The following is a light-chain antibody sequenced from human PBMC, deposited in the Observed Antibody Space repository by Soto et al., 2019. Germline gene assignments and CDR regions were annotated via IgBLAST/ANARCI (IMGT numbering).Light chain of an antibody. CDR3: QTYDSSLSGYV. CDR1: SSNIGARYD. J-gene: IGLJ1*01. CDR2: ANS. Sequence: QSVLTQPPSVSGAPGQRVTISCTGSSSNIGARYDVHWYQQLPGTVPKLLIYANSNRPSGVPDRFSGSKSGTSASLAITGLQAEDEADYFCQTYDSSLSGYVFGTGTQLTVL. V-gene: IGLV1-40*01.